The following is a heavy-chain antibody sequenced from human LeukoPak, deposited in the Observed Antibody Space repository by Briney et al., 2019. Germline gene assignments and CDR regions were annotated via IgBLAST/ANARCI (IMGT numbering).Heavy chain of an antibody. V-gene: IGHV4-34*01. CDR2: INHSGST. Sequence: PSETLSLTCAVYGGSFSGYYWSWIRQPPGKGLEWIGEINHSGSTNYNPSLKSRVTISVDTSKNQFSLKLSSVTAADTAVYYCARAPQPNYDFWSQSGNWFDPWGQGTLVTVSS. CDR3: ARAPQPNYDFWSQSGNWFDP. D-gene: IGHD3-3*01. J-gene: IGHJ5*02. CDR1: GGSFSGYY.